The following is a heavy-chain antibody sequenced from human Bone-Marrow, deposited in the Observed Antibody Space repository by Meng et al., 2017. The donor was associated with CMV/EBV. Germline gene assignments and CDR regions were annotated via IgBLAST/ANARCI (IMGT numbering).Heavy chain of an antibody. Sequence: CKASGCSFTSIEINWVQRAAGQGLRGMRLMNPISGDTVYAQEFQGRVTMTRDSSITTAYMELGRLRSEGTAVYYCARGFGEPLDRDYWGQGTLVTVSS. D-gene: IGHD3-10*01. CDR1: GCSFTSIE. CDR3: ARGFGEPLDRDY. CDR2: MNPISGDT. V-gene: IGHV1-8*01. J-gene: IGHJ4*02.